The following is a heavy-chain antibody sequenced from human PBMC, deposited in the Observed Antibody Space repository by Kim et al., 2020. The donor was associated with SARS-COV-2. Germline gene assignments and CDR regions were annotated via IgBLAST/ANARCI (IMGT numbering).Heavy chain of an antibody. V-gene: IGHV3-7*01. J-gene: IGHJ4*02. CDR2: INQDGSEK. CDR3: ASDRMEWLLWHLFDC. CDR1: GFTFSSYW. Sequence: GGSLRLSCAASGFTFSSYWMNWVRQAPGKGLEWVASINQDGSEKYYVDSVKGRFTISRDNAKNSLYLQMHSLRAEDTAVYYCASDRMEWLLWHLFDCWGQGTLVTVSS. D-gene: IGHD3-3*01.